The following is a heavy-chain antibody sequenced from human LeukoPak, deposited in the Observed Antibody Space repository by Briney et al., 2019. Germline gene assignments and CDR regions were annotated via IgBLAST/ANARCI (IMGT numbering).Heavy chain of an antibody. J-gene: IGHJ4*02. D-gene: IGHD5-12*01. CDR3: ARAIYSGYDLSSDY. CDR2: INPNSGGT. CDR1: GYTFTGYY. V-gene: IGHV1-2*02. Sequence: GASVKVSCKASGYTFTGYYMHWVRQAPGQGLEWMGWINPNSGGTNYAQKFQGRVTMTRDTSISTAYMELSRLRSDDTAVYYCARAIYSGYDLSSDYWGQGTLVTVSS.